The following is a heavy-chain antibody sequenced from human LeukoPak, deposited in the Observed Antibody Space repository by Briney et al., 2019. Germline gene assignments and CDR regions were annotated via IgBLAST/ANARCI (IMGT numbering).Heavy chain of an antibody. CDR1: GFTFDDYA. CDR3: ARDKESSSSVSPFATDRTDDAFDI. D-gene: IGHD6-6*01. J-gene: IGHJ3*02. V-gene: IGHV3-9*01. CDR2: ISWNSGSI. Sequence: PGRSLRLSCAASGFTFDDYAMHWVRQAPGKGLEWVSGISWNSGSIGYADSVKGRFTISRDNAKNSLYLQMNSLRAEDTALYYCARDKESSSSVSPFATDRTDDAFDIWGQGTMVTVSS.